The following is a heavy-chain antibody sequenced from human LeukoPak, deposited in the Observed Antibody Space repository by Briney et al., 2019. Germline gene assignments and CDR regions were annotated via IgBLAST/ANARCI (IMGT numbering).Heavy chain of an antibody. V-gene: IGHV1-69*04. CDR1: GGTFSSYA. CDR2: IIPILGIA. CDR3: ARVGTTSDIVVDNWFDP. J-gene: IGHJ5*02. Sequence: ASVKVSCKASGGTFSSYAISWVRQAPGQGLEWMGRIIPILGIANYAQKFQGRVTITADKSTSTAYMELNSLRAEDTAVYYCARVGTTSDIVVDNWFDPWGQGTLVTVSS. D-gene: IGHD2-2*01.